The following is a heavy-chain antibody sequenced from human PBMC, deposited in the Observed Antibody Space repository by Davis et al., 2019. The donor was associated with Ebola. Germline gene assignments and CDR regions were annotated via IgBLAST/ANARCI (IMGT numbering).Heavy chain of an antibody. CDR3: ARDFDGGNYYFDY. D-gene: IGHD3-9*01. J-gene: IGHJ4*02. Sequence: SVTVSCKTSGGSFSSHPISWVRQAPRQGLGWMGGIIPIFDTPHYAQKFQGRITITADASTSTAYMELRSLRSEDTATYFCARDFDGGNYYFDYWGPGTPVTVSS. V-gene: IGHV1-69*13. CDR2: IIPIFDTP. CDR1: GGSFSSHP.